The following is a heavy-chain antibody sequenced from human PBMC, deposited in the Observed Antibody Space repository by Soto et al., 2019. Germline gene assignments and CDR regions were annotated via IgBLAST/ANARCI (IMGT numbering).Heavy chain of an antibody. CDR1: GASISSGDYY. D-gene: IGHD3-22*01. J-gene: IGHJ4*02. Sequence: SETLSLTCTVSGASISSGDYYWSWVRQAPGKGLEWIGHISHSGNINYSPSLKSRVTISVDTSKNQFSLNLNSVTAADTAMYYCARQTYYYDSNANYQYYFDSWGQGTLVTVSS. CDR2: ISHSGNI. CDR3: ARQTYYYDSNANYQYYFDS. V-gene: IGHV4-30-4*01.